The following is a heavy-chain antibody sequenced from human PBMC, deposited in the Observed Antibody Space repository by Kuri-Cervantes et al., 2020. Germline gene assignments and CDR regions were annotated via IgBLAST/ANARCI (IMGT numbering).Heavy chain of an antibody. Sequence: GGSLRLSCAASGFTFDDYAMHWVRQAPGKGLEWVSGISWNSGSIGYADSVEGRFTISRDNAKNSLYLQMNSLKTEDTAVYYCVRVRSGGAFDIWGQGTMVTVSS. CDR2: ISWNSGSI. J-gene: IGHJ3*02. CDR1: GFTFDDYA. D-gene: IGHD3-10*01. CDR3: VRVRSGGAFDI. V-gene: IGHV3-9*01.